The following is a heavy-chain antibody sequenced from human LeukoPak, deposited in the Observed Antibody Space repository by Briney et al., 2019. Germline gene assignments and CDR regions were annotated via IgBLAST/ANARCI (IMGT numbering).Heavy chain of an antibody. Sequence: SETLSLTCAVYGGSFSGYYWSWIRQPPGKGLEWIGEINHSGSTNYNPSLKSRVTISVDTSKNQFSLKLSSVTAADTAVYYCARARAVVTAIRPFDYWGQGTLVTVSS. V-gene: IGHV4-34*01. J-gene: IGHJ4*02. CDR1: GGSFSGYY. CDR3: ARARAVVTAIRPFDY. D-gene: IGHD2-21*02. CDR2: INHSGST.